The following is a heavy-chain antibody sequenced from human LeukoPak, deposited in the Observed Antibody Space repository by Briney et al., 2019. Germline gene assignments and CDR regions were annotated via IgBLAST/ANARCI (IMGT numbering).Heavy chain of an antibody. CDR3: ARGAGSGSSYRVYNWFDP. CDR2: ISASGRR. Sequence: SETLSLTCTVSGASISSDSYYWSWIRQPAGKGLEWIGRISASGRRNYNPSLQSRVIISVDTSKNQFSLKLTSVTAADTAVYYCARGAGSGSSYRVYNWFDPWGQGTQVTVSS. D-gene: IGHD3-10*01. V-gene: IGHV4-61*02. CDR1: GASISSDSYY. J-gene: IGHJ5*02.